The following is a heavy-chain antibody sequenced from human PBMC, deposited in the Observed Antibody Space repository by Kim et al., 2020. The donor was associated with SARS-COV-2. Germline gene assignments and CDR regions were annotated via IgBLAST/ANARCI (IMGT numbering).Heavy chain of an antibody. D-gene: IGHD1-1*01. CDR1: GFTFSSFA. CDR3: AKGETNIMFFFDY. CDR2: ISGSGGST. V-gene: IGHV3-23*01. J-gene: IGHJ4*01. Sequence: GGSLRLSCAASGFTFSSFAMRWVRQAPGKGPEWVSLISGSGGSTYHADSVKGRFAISRDSSKKTLYLQMNSLRAEDTALSYCAKGETNIMFFFDY.